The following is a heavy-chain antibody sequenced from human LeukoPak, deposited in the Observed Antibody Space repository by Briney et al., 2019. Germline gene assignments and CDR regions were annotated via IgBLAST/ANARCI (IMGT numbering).Heavy chain of an antibody. D-gene: IGHD1-20*01. Sequence: ASVKVSCKASGYTFTSYGISWVRQAPGQGLEWMGWISAYNGNTNYAQKLQGRVTMTTDTSTSTAYMELRSLRSDDTAVYYCAGAANWNPDGYYYYYYYMDVWGKGTTVTVSS. J-gene: IGHJ6*03. V-gene: IGHV1-18*01. CDR1: GYTFTSYG. CDR2: ISAYNGNT. CDR3: AGAANWNPDGYYYYYYYMDV.